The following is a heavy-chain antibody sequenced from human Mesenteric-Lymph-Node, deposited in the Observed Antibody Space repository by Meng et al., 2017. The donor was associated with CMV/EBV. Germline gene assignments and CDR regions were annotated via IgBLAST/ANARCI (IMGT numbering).Heavy chain of an antibody. J-gene: IGHJ6*02. V-gene: IGHV3-7*01. Sequence: ETLSLTCAASGFTFSPYWMGWVRQAPGKGLEWVANIKHEGSEKYYLDSVKGRFTISRDNSKNTLYLQMNSLRAEDTAVYYCAREGDFWSGYYTPLYGMDVWGQGTTVTVSS. CDR2: IKHEGSEK. CDR3: AREGDFWSGYYTPLYGMDV. CDR1: GFTFSPYW. D-gene: IGHD3-3*01.